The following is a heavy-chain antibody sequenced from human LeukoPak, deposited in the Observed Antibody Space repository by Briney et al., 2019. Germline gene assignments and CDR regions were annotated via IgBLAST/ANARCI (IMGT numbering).Heavy chain of an antibody. Sequence: ASVKVSCKASGYTFITYEINWVRQATGQGLEWMGWMNPNSGNTGYAQKFQGRVTITRNTSISTAYMELSSLRSEDTAVYYCARGRTTVVDYWGQGTLVTVSS. J-gene: IGHJ4*02. CDR1: GYTFITYE. D-gene: IGHD4-11*01. CDR3: ARGRTTVVDY. V-gene: IGHV1-8*01. CDR2: MNPNSGNT.